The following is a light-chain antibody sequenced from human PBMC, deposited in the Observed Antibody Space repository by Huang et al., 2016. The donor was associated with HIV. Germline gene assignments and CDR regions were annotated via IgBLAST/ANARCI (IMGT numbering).Light chain of an antibody. CDR3: QQYNDFRST. V-gene: IGKV3-15*01. CDR1: QIVSSH. J-gene: IGKJ3*01. Sequence: ETVMTQSPVTLSVSPGDRASLSCRSSQIVSSHLAWYQQTPGQPPRLLIYAASTRATGFPARFSGSGAGTEFTLTISTLQSEDSAVYYCQQYNDFRSTFGPGTRVEIK. CDR2: AAS.